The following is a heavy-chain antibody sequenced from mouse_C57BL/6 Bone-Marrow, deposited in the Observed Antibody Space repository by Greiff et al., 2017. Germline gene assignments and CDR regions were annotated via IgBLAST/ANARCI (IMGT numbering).Heavy chain of an antibody. D-gene: IGHD2-10*01. J-gene: IGHJ3*01. V-gene: IGHV14-3*01. CDR2: IDPANGNT. CDR3: ARAPYYGNAWFAY. Sequence: EVKLVESVAELVRPGASVKLSCTASGFNIKNTYMHWVKQRPEQGLEWIGRIDPANGNTKYAPKFQGKATITADTSSNTAYLQLSSLTSEDTAIYYCARAPYYGNAWFAYWGQGTLVTVSA. CDR1: GFNIKNTY.